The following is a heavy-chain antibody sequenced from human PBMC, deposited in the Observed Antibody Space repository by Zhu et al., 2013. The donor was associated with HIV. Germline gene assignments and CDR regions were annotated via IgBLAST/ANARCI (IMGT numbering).Heavy chain of an antibody. CDR1: GGTFSSYA. CDR3: ARGGYDILTGYYKDNYYYGMDV. D-gene: IGHD3-9*01. V-gene: IGHV1-69*01. Sequence: QVQLVQSGAEVKKPGSSVKVSCKASGGTFSSYAISWVRQAPGQGLEWMGGIIPIFGTANYAQKFQGRVTITADESTSTAYMELSSLRSEDTAVYYCARGGYDILTGYYKDNYYYGMDVWGQGTTVTVSS. J-gene: IGHJ6*02. CDR2: IIPIFGTA.